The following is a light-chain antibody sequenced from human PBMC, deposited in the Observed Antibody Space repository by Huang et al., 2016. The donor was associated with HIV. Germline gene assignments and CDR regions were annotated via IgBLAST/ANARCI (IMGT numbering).Light chain of an antibody. CDR1: QSLLHSNGYNY. V-gene: IGKV2-28*01. Sequence: DIVMTQSPLSLPVTPGEPASISCRSGQSLLHSNGYNYLDWYLQKPGHSPQLLIYLGSTRAAGVPDRFSGSGSGTDFTLKISRVEAEDVGVYYCMQALQTQWTFGQGTKVEIK. CDR3: MQALQTQWT. CDR2: LGS. J-gene: IGKJ1*01.